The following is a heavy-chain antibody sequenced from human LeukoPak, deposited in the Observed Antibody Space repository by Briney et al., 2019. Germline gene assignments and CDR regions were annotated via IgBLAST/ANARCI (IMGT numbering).Heavy chain of an antibody. V-gene: IGHV1-69*13. J-gene: IGHJ4*02. D-gene: IGHD6-13*01. CDR2: IIPIFGTA. CDR1: GGTFSSYA. CDR3: ARGPPVGSSSWHYYFDY. Sequence: ASVKVSCKASGGTFSSYAISWVRQAPGQGLEWMGGIIPIFGTANYAQKFQGRVTITADESTSTAYMELSSLRSEDTAVYYCARGPPVGSSSWHYYFDYWGQGTLVTVSS.